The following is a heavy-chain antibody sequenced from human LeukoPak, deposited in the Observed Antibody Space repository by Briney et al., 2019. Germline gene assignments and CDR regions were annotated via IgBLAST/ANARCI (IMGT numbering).Heavy chain of an antibody. V-gene: IGHV4-34*01. Sequence: SETLSLTCAVYGGSFSGYYWSWIRQPPGKGLEWIGEINHSGSTNYNPSLKSRVTISVDTSKNQFSLKLSSVTAADTAVYYCARDHITMVRGGTGFDYWGQGTLVTASS. CDR1: GGSFSGYY. CDR3: ARDHITMVRGGTGFDY. D-gene: IGHD3-10*01. J-gene: IGHJ4*02. CDR2: INHSGST.